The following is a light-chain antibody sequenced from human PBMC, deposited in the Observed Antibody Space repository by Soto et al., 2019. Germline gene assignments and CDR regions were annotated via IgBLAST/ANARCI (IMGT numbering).Light chain of an antibody. V-gene: IGLV1-40*01. Sequence: QLVLTQPPSVSGAPGQRVTISCTGNNSNLGAGYDVHWYQQLPGAAPKLVVFGNRNRPSGVPERFSGSKSGTSASLAITGLQAEDEADYYCQAYDYSLTAFVFGGGTKVTVL. CDR3: QAYDYSLTAFV. CDR2: GNR. CDR1: NSNLGAGYD. J-gene: IGLJ3*02.